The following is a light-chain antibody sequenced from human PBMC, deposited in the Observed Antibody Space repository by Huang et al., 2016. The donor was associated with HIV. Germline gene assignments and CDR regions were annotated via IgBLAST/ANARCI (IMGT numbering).Light chain of an antibody. CDR2: DAS. V-gene: IGKV1-33*01. Sequence: DIQMTQSPSSLSASVGDRVTITCQASQDISNYLNWYQQKQGKVPNLLIYDASNLEAGVPSRFSGSGSGTQFTLTISSLRPEDMATYYCQQYDRLPRTFGQGTKVEIK. J-gene: IGKJ1*01. CDR1: QDISNY. CDR3: QQYDRLPRT.